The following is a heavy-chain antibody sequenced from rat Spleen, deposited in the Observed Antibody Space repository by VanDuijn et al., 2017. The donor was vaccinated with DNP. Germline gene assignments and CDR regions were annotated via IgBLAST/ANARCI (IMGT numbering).Heavy chain of an antibody. CDR2: ITSGGSNT. D-gene: IGHD1-2*01. V-gene: IGHV5-7*01. Sequence: EVQLVESGGGLVQPGRSMKLSCTASGFTFSDHNMAWVRQAPKKGLEWVATITSGGSNTYYPDSVKGRFTISRDNAKSTLYLQMDSLRSEDTASYYCAKDQAYYYSTYTHYFDYWGQGVMVTVSS. J-gene: IGHJ2*01. CDR3: AKDQAYYYSTYTHYFDY. CDR1: GFTFSDHN.